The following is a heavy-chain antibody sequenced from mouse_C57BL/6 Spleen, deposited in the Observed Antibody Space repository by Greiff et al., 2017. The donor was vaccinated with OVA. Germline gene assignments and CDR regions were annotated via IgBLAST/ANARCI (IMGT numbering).Heavy chain of an antibody. Sequence: QVQLQQSGPGLVQPSQSLSITCTVSGFSLTSYGVHWVRQSPGKGLEWLGVIWSGGSTDYNAAFISRLSISKDNSKSQVFFKMNSLQADDTAIYYCARGTGTYFDVWGTGTTVTVSS. V-gene: IGHV2-2*01. CDR1: GFSLTSYG. J-gene: IGHJ1*03. CDR3: ARGTGTYFDV. D-gene: IGHD4-1*01. CDR2: IWSGGST.